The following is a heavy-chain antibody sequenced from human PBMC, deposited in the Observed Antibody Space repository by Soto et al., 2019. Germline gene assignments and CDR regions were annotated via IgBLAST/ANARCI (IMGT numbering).Heavy chain of an antibody. D-gene: IGHD2-15*01. CDR1: GVTFSNYG. CDR2: ISYDGSKK. CDR3: ATDRRKVGYCSGSSGYSNYHYDGMDV. V-gene: IGHV3-30*03. J-gene: IGHJ6*02. Sequence: QVQFVESGGGVVQPGRSLRVSCAGSGVTFSNYGIHWVRQAPGKGLEWVAVISYDGSKKYYLDSVEGRFTISRDNSKNTVYMQRNSLRAEDTPVYYCATDRRKVGYCSGSSGYSNYHYDGMDVWGQGTTVTVSS.